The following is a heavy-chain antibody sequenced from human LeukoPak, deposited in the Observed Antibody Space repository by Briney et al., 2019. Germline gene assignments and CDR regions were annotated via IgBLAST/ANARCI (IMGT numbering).Heavy chain of an antibody. CDR1: GFTFSSYE. J-gene: IGHJ4*02. CDR2: ISNSGSTI. D-gene: IGHD6-19*01. CDR3: ARLKVRGWD. V-gene: IGHV3-48*03. Sequence: GGSLRLSCAASGFTFSSYEVNWVRQAPGKGLEWVSYISNSGSTIYYADSVKGRFTISRDNAKNSMYLQMNSLRAEDTAVYYCARLKVRGWDWGQGTLVTVSS.